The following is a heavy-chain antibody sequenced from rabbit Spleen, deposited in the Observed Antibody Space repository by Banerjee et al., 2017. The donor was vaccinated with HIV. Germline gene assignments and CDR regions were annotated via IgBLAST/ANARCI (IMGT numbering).Heavy chain of an antibody. CDR3: ARGVTYDDNGGPPYYYFNF. CDR1: GFDLNNYA. D-gene: IGHD2-1*01. CDR2: IDPIVGTT. Sequence: QEQLKETGGGLVQPGGSLKLSCKVSGFDLNNYAISWARQAPGKGLEWIGHIDPIVGTTRYSIWVNGRFTISKDTAQNTVFLQLRSLTAADTATYFCARGVTYDDNGGPPYYYFNFWGPGTLVTVS. J-gene: IGHJ4*01. V-gene: IGHV1S47*01.